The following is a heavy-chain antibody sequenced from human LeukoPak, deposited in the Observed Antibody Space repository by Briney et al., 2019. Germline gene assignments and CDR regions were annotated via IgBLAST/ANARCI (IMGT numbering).Heavy chain of an antibody. CDR3: ARAPITIDAFDI. CDR1: GGSISSYY. D-gene: IGHD3-10*01. J-gene: IGHJ3*02. Sequence: SETLSLTCTVSGGSISSYYWSWIRQPPGKGLEWIGYIYYSGSTNYNPSLKSRVAISVDTSKNQFSLKLSSVTAADTAVYYCARAPITIDAFDIWGQGTMVTVSS. V-gene: IGHV4-59*01. CDR2: IYYSGST.